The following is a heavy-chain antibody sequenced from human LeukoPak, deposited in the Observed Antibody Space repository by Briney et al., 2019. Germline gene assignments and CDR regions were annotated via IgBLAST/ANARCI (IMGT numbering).Heavy chain of an antibody. CDR3: AGVVIPRFREVPDNYGREV. Sequence: SETLSLTCTVSGGSISSYYWSWIRQPPGKGLEWIGYIYYSGSTNYNPSLKSRVTISVDTSKNQFSLKLSSVTAADTAVYYCAGVVIPRFREVPDNYGREVWGQGTTVTVPS. CDR1: GGSISSYY. D-gene: IGHD3-10*01. V-gene: IGHV4-59*01. J-gene: IGHJ6*02. CDR2: IYYSGST.